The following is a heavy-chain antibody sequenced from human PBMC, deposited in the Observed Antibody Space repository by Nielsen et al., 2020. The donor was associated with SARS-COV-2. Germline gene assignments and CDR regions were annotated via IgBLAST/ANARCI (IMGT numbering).Heavy chain of an antibody. V-gene: IGHV1-46*01. D-gene: IGHD5-12*01. CDR3: ARDGRIGYGVYLDY. CDR2: INPGGGGT. J-gene: IGHJ4*02. CDR1: GYTFTSYY. Sequence: ASVKVSCKASGYTFTSYYIHWVRQAPGQGLEWMGIINPGGGGTIYAQKFQGRVAMTKDTSTSTVYMELSSLSPEDTAVYYCARDGRIGYGVYLDYWGQGTLVTVSS.